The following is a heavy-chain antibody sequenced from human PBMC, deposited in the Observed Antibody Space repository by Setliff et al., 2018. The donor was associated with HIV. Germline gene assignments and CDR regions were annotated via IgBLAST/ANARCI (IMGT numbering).Heavy chain of an antibody. CDR1: GGTFSSYG. CDR3: ARGADASGYFYREYFQH. D-gene: IGHD3-22*01. V-gene: IGHV1-69*13. Sequence: EASVKVSCKASGGTFSSYGISWVRQAPGQGLEWMGGVVPTIHEATYAQKFQGRVTITADESATTVYMEMSGLTSEDTAIYYCARGADASGYFYREYFQHWGQGTQVTVSS. J-gene: IGHJ1*01. CDR2: VVPTIHEA.